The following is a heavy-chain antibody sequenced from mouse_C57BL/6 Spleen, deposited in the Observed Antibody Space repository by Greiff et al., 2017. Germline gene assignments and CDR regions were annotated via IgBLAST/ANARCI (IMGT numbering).Heavy chain of an antibody. D-gene: IGHD2-1*01. J-gene: IGHJ3*01. CDR2: ISYDGSN. CDR1: GYSITSGYY. CDR3: ARGYYGNYPFAY. V-gene: IGHV3-6*01. Sequence: EVKLQESGPGLVKPSQSLSLTCSVTGYSITSGYYWNWIRQFPGNKLEWMGYISYDGSNNYNPSLKNRISITRDTSKNQFFLKLNSVTTEDTATYYCARGYYGNYPFAYWGQGTLVTVSA.